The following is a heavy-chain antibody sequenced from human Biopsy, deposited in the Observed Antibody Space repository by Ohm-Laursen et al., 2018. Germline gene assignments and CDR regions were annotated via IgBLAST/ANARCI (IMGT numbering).Heavy chain of an antibody. CDR3: ARAYPPPGRRLVVVAGDFDC. Sequence: SLRLSCAASGFAFSDYSMSWVRQALGKGLEWVSSVPTPRSYLSSADSVKGRFTISRDNAKNSLYLQMNSLTAEDTAVYYCARAYPPPGRRLVVVAGDFDCWGQGTRVTVSS. J-gene: IGHJ4*02. CDR1: GFAFSDYS. CDR2: VPTPRSYL. V-gene: IGHV3-21*01. D-gene: IGHD2-15*01.